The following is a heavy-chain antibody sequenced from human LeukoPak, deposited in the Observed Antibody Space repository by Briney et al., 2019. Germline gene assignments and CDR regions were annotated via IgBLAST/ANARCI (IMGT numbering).Heavy chain of an antibody. CDR3: ARHSGNYGSHSDY. J-gene: IGHJ4*02. CDR1: GGXISSYY. D-gene: IGHD3-10*01. CDR2: IYYSGST. Sequence: SETLSLTCTVSGGXISSYYCGWIRQPPGKGLEWIGSIYYSGSTYYNSSLKSRVTISVDTSKNQFSLKLSSVTAADTAVYYCARHSGNYGSHSDYWGQGTLVTVSS. V-gene: IGHV4-39*01.